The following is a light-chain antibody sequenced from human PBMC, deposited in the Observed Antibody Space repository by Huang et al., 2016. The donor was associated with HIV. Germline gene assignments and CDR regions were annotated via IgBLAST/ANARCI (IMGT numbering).Light chain of an antibody. V-gene: IGKV3-20*01. Sequence: EIVLTQSPDTLSLSPGERATLSCRASQSVTNTYFAWYQQIPGQAPRLLSYDASSRATGIQDRFSGSGSGTDFTLTSSRLESEDFAVYYCQQYGSSPLTFGGGTKVEIK. CDR3: QQYGSSPLT. CDR1: QSVTNTY. J-gene: IGKJ4*01. CDR2: DAS.